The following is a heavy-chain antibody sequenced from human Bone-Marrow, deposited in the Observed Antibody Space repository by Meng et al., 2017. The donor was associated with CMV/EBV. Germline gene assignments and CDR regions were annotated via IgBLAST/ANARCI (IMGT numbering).Heavy chain of an antibody. D-gene: IGHD6-25*01. Sequence: EVQLVESGGGLVQPGGSLRLSCEAPGFTFSSAWMGWVRQAPGKGLEWVGRIISNTDGGTSDYAAPMEGRFTISRDDSKNTLYLQIDSLKTEDTAVYFCSTDWDGILAAQGVHWGQGTLVTVSS. V-gene: IGHV3-15*01. CDR1: GFTFSSAW. CDR2: IISNTDGGTS. J-gene: IGHJ4*02. CDR3: STDWDGILAAQGVH.